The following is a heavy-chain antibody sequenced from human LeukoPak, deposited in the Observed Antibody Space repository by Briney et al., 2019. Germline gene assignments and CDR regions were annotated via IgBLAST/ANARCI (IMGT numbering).Heavy chain of an antibody. Sequence: PGGSLRLSCAASGFTFSSYWMHWVRQAPGKGLVWVSFISISSGYIFYADSVKGRLTISRDNAKNSLYLEMHSLRAEDTAIYYCARDRTGSGSYYFDHWGQGTLVTVSS. CDR3: ARDRTGSGSYYFDH. CDR1: GFTFSSYW. CDR2: ISISSGYI. J-gene: IGHJ4*02. D-gene: IGHD1-26*01. V-gene: IGHV3-21*01.